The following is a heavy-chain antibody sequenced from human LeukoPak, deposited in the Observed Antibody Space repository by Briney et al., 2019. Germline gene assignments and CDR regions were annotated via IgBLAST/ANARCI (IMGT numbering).Heavy chain of an antibody. CDR1: GFTFSSYA. D-gene: IGHD3-10*01. CDR3: ARDALTSKRGKGYYYYYMDV. V-gene: IGHV3-30*04. J-gene: IGHJ6*03. Sequence: GGSLRLSCAASGFTFSSYAMHWVRQAPGKGLEWVAVISYDGSNKYYADSVKGRFTISRDNSKNTLYLQMNGLRAEDTAVYYCARDALTSKRGKGYYYYYMDVWGKGTTVTVSS. CDR2: ISYDGSNK.